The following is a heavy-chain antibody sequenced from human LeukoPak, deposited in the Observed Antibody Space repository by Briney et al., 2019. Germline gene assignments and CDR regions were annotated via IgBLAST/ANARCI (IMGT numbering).Heavy chain of an antibody. CDR3: AKVRFDSSGYYYTYYYYGMDV. Sequence: GGSLRLSCAASGFTFSNYAMDWVRQAPGKGLEWVSGISGSGGDTYYADSVKGRFTVSRDNSKSTLYLQMTSLRAEDTAVYFCAKVRFDSSGYYYTYYYYGMDVWGQGTTVTVSS. D-gene: IGHD3-22*01. CDR1: GFTFSNYA. V-gene: IGHV3-23*01. CDR2: ISGSGGDT. J-gene: IGHJ6*02.